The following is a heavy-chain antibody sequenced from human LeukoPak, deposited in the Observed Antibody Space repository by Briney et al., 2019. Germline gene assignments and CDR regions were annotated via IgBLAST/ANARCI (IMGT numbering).Heavy chain of an antibody. CDR1: GYTFTDYY. Sequence: ASVKVSCKASGYTFTDYYMHWLRQAPGQGLEWMGWINPKSGDTNYAQKFQGRVTTTRDTSISTAYMELSRLTSDDTAVYYCARDYYGSGSFSGHWGQGTLVTVSS. CDR2: INPKSGDT. D-gene: IGHD3-10*01. J-gene: IGHJ4*02. V-gene: IGHV1-2*02. CDR3: ARDYYGSGSFSGH.